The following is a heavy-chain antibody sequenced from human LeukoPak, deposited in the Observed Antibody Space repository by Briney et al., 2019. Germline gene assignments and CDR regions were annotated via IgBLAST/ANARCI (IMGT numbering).Heavy chain of an antibody. V-gene: IGHV3-48*03. CDR1: GFTFSSYE. CDR3: ARDLLVPAAYGGVDY. CDR2: ISSSGSTI. Sequence: SGGSLRLSCAASGFTFSSYEMNWVRQAPGKGLEWVSYISSSGSTIYYAVSVKGRFTISRDNAKNSLYLQMNSLRAEDTAVYYCARDLLVPAAYGGVDYWGQGTLVTVSS. D-gene: IGHD2-2*01. J-gene: IGHJ4*02.